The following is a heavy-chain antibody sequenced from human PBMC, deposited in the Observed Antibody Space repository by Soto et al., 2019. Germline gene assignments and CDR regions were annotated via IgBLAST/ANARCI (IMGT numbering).Heavy chain of an antibody. CDR2: IRTTSPYI. D-gene: IGHD2-15*01. CDR3: ARGLAAAINNYYDAMDV. J-gene: IGHJ6*02. Sequence: EVQLVESGGGLVQPGGSLRLSCAASGFSFSSYNMHWVRQTPGKGLGWVASIRTTSPYIHYADSVKGRFTISRDNAKNSQQPKMDLMRADDTAVYYWARGLAAAINNYYDAMDVWGQGTTVTVSS. V-gene: IGHV3-21*04. CDR1: GFSFSSYN.